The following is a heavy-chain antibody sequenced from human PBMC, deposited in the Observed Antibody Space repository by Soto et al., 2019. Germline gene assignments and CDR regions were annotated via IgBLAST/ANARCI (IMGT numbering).Heavy chain of an antibody. V-gene: IGHV4-39*07. CDR2: FFIAGTT. CDR3: ARLGAFYQAMDS. Sequence: SETLSLTCTVSGGSISSSTYYWGWMRQPPGKGLEWIGSFFIAGTTTYNPSLQSRVSISLVTSKNEVSLKLTSVTAADTAVYFCARLGAFYQAMDSWGQGTLVTVSS. D-gene: IGHD2-2*01. J-gene: IGHJ1*01. CDR1: GGSISSSTYY.